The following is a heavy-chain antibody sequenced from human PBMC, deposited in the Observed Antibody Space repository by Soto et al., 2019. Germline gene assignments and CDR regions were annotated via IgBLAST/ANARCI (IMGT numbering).Heavy chain of an antibody. Sequence: VKVSCKASGYTFTGYYVHWVRQAPGQGLEWMGWINPNSGDTYLAQRFQGRVTMNRDTSIGTAYMELRGLTSDDTAEYYCAKGGAIVAAGTRVYLYNAMDVWGQGTTVTV. D-gene: IGHD1-26*01. CDR1: GYTFTGYY. CDR3: AKGGAIVAAGTRVYLYNAMDV. J-gene: IGHJ6*02. V-gene: IGHV1-2*02. CDR2: INPNSGDT.